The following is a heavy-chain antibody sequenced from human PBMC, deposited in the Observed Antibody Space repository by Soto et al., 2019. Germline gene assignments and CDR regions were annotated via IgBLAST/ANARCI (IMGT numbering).Heavy chain of an antibody. D-gene: IGHD3-3*01. J-gene: IGHJ6*02. CDR1: GFTCSSYS. V-gene: IGHV3-21*01. CDR3: ARTGSITIFGVDHYYYYGMDV. CDR2: ISSSSSYI. Sequence: PGGSLRLSCAASGFTCSSYSMNWVRQAPGKGLEWVSSISSSSSYIYYADSVKGRFTSSRDNAKNSLYLQMNSLRAEDTAVYYCARTGSITIFGVDHYYYYGMDVWGQGTPVTVSS.